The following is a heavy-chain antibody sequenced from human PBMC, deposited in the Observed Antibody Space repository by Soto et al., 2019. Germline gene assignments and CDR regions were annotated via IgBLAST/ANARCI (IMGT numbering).Heavy chain of an antibody. CDR1: GGTFRNSA. Sequence: QVQLVQSGAEVKKPGSSVKVSCKASGGTFRNSAISWVRQAPGQGLEWMGGIRPILGTANYAQRFQGRVTITADESTSTAYMELSSLRSEETAVYYCANDYDIGRHYYYIMDFWGQGTTVTVSS. CDR2: IRPILGTA. D-gene: IGHD3-9*01. CDR3: ANDYDIGRHYYYIMDF. J-gene: IGHJ6*02. V-gene: IGHV1-69*01.